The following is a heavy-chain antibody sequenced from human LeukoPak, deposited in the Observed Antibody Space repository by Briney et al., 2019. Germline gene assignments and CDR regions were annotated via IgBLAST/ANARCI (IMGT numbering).Heavy chain of an antibody. D-gene: IGHD3-10*01. CDR2: ISYDGSNK. CDR1: GFTFSSYW. J-gene: IGHJ4*02. V-gene: IGHV3-30*18. Sequence: PGGSLRLSCAASGFTFSSYWMSWVRQAPGKGLEWVAVISYDGSNKYYADSVKGRFTISRDNSKNTLYLQMNSLRAEDTAVYYCAKPSDYYGSGSYYSVEYYFDYWGQGTLVTVSS. CDR3: AKPSDYYGSGSYYSVEYYFDY.